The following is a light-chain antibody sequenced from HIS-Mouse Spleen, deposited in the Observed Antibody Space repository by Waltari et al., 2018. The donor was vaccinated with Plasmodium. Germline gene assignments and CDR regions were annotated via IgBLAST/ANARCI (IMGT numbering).Light chain of an antibody. CDR1: NLGDKY. Sequence: SYELTQPPSVSVSPGHTASIPCSGDNLGDKYACWYQQKPGQSTVLVIYQDSKRPSGIPERFSGSNSGNTATLTISGTQAMDEADYYCQAWDSSTAVFGGGTKLTVL. J-gene: IGLJ3*02. V-gene: IGLV3-1*01. CDR3: QAWDSSTAV. CDR2: QDS.